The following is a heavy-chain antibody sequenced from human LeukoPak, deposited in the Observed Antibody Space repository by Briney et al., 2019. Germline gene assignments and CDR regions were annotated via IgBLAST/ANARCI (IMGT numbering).Heavy chain of an antibody. Sequence: SETLSLTCTVSGGYISSYYWSWIRQPPGKGLEWIGDIFNSGSTNYNPSLKSRVTISVDTSKNQFSLKLSSVPAADTAVYFCALGDCSSTSCYVFDYWGQGTLVTVSS. D-gene: IGHD2-2*01. V-gene: IGHV4-59*01. CDR1: GGYISSYY. J-gene: IGHJ4*02. CDR2: IFNSGST. CDR3: ALGDCSSTSCYVFDY.